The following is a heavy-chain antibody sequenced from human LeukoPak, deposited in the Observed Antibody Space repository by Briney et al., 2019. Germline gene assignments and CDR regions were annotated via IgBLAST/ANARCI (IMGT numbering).Heavy chain of an antibody. CDR2: IYHSGST. CDR1: DYSISSGYY. D-gene: IGHD2-2*01. Sequence: SETLSLTCTVSDYSISSGYYWGWIRQPPGKGLEWIGNIYHSGSTYYNPSLKSRVTISVDTSKNQFSLKLSSVTAADTVVYYCARSYCSSTSCYRYYMDVWGKGTTVTVSS. CDR3: ARSYCSSTSCYRYYMDV. J-gene: IGHJ6*03. V-gene: IGHV4-38-2*02.